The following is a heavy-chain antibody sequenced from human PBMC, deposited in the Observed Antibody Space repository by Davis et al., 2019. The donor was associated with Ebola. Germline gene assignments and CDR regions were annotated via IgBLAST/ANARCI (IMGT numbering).Heavy chain of an antibody. CDR2: IYYTGTS. J-gene: IGHJ6*03. CDR1: GGSINSVGYF. D-gene: IGHD4-17*01. CDR3: ARAPRYEVTRDYYYYYMDV. Sequence: SETLSLTCTVSGGSINSVGYFWSWVRQHPGKRLEWIGYIYYTGTSFSNPSLESRLTMSVDTSNNRFSLSLASVTAADTAVYYCARAPRYEVTRDYYYYYMDVWGKGTTVVVSS. V-gene: IGHV4-31*03.